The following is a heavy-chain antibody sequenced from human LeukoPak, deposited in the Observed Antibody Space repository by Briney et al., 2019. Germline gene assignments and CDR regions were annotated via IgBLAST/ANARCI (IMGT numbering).Heavy chain of an antibody. V-gene: IGHV4-4*09. D-gene: IGHD3-16*01. CDR1: GGSISGYY. CDR3: ARFTYTTRPPDV. Sequence: SETLSLTCSVSGGSISGYYWTWIRQPPGRTLEWIGYIYSSGSTNYNPSLQSRVTMSVDTSVNQFPLRLSSVTAADTAVYFCARFTYTTRPPDVWGKGTTVTVSS. J-gene: IGHJ6*04. CDR2: IYSSGST.